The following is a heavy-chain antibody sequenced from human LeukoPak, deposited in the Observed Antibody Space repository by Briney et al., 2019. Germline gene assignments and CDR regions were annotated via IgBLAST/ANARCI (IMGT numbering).Heavy chain of an antibody. CDR2: IIPNGDNT. CDR3: AKGGRGSYYGMDV. CDR1: GFTLSSHT. D-gene: IGHD2-15*01. Sequence: GGSLRLSCAASGFTLSSHTISWVRQAPGKGLEWVSAIIPNGDNTHYADSVKGRFTMSRDNSKNTVYLQINSLRADDTAVFYCAKGGRGSYYGMDVWGQGTTVTASS. V-gene: IGHV3-23*01. J-gene: IGHJ6*02.